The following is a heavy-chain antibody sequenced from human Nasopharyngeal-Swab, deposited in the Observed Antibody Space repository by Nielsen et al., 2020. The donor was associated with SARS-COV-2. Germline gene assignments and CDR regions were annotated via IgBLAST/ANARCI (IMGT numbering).Heavy chain of an antibody. D-gene: IGHD2-8*02. CDR1: GGSISSYY. V-gene: IGHV4-59*13. Sequence: SETLSLTCTVSGGSISSYYWSWIRQPPGKGLEWIGYIYYSGSTNYNTSLKSRVIISVDTSKNQFSLKLSSVTAADTAVYYCARFTGVVGGAFDIWGQGTMVTVSS. J-gene: IGHJ3*02. CDR3: ARFTGVVGGAFDI. CDR2: IYYSGST.